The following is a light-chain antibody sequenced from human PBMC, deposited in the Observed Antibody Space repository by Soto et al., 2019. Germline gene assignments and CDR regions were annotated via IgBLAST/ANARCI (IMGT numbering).Light chain of an antibody. CDR3: QQYNSYSET. V-gene: IGKV1-5*01. CDR2: EPS. Sequence: DIQMPQSPSTLSASVGVRVTITCRARQSISSWLAWYQQKPGKARKLLIYEPSSLESGVPSRFSGNGSGTEFTLTCSSLQPDDFATYDCQQYNSYSETFGQGTKVEIK. CDR1: QSISSW. J-gene: IGKJ1*01.